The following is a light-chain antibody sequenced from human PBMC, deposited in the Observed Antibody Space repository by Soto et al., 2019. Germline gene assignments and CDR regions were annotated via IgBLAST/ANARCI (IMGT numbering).Light chain of an antibody. CDR2: DVS. CDR1: QDIRGA. Sequence: AIPVTQSPSSLSASVGDRVTITCRASQDIRGALAWYQQKPGEAPKLLIYDVSTLESGVPSRFSGSGSGTEFTLAISSLQPEDFGTYYCQQFNSYPITFGHGTRLEIK. V-gene: IGKV1-13*02. J-gene: IGKJ5*01. CDR3: QQFNSYPIT.